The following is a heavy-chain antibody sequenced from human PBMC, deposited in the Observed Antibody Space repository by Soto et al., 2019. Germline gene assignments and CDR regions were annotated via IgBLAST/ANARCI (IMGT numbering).Heavy chain of an antibody. D-gene: IGHD3-9*01. V-gene: IGHV1-18*01. CDR2: ISAYNGNT. Sequence: SVKVSCNASGYISTSYGISCLRHAPGQGLEWIGWISAYNGNTNYAQKLQGRVTMTTDTSTSTAYMELRSLRSDDTAVYYCARTLLLTRYYIDYWGRGTLVTVSA. CDR1: GYISTSYG. CDR3: ARTLLLTRYYIDY. J-gene: IGHJ4*02.